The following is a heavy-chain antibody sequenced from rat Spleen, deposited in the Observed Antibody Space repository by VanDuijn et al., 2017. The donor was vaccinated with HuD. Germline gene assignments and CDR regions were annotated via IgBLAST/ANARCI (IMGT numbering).Heavy chain of an antibody. Sequence: QVQLKESGPGLVQPSQTLSLTCTVSGFSLTRNHVHWVRQPPGKGLEWMGIMWTGGTTAYNSLLKSRLSISRDTSKSQVFLEMNSLQTEDTATYYCARGLGVMDAWGQGTAVTVSS. D-gene: IGHD5-1*01. CDR1: GFSLTRNH. CDR3: ARGLGVMDA. CDR2: MWTGGTT. V-gene: IGHV2-32*01. J-gene: IGHJ4*01.